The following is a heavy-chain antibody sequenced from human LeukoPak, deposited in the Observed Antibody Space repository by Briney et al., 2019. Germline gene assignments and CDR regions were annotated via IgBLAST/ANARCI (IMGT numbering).Heavy chain of an antibody. CDR1: GYSFTSNY. J-gene: IGHJ4*02. Sequence: ASVKVSCKASGYSFTSNYIHWVRQAPGQGLEWMGMIYPRDGTTSYAQKFQGRVTVTRDTSTSTVHMELSGLRSEDTAVYYCARDQEAFDYWGQGTLVTVSS. V-gene: IGHV1-46*01. CDR3: ARDQEAFDY. CDR2: IYPRDGTT.